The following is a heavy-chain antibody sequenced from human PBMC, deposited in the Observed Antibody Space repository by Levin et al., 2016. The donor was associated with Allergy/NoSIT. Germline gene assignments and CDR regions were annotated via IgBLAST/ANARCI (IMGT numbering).Heavy chain of an antibody. CDR2: IYPGDSDT. D-gene: IGHD2-2*03. J-gene: IGHJ5*02. V-gene: IGHV5-51*01. CDR3: ARLSGYCSSTSCYSGPYNWFDP. Sequence: KVSCKGSGYSFTSYWIGWVRQMPGKGLEWMGIIYPGDSDTRYSPSFQGQVTISADKSISTAYLQWSSLKASDTAMYYCARLSGYCSSTSCYSGPYNWFDPWGQGTLVTVSS. CDR1: GYSFTSYW.